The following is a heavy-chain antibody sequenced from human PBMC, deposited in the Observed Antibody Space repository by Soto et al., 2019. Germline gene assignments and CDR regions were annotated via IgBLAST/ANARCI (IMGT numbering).Heavy chain of an antibody. CDR2: IIPIFGTS. CDR3: ARGRSEMAAITSADMDV. V-gene: IGHV1-69*01. CDR1: GGTFSSYA. Sequence: QVQLVQSGAEVKKPGSSVKVSCKASGGTFSSYAISWVRQAPGQGLEWMGGIIPIFGTSNYAQKFQGRVTITADESTSTAYMELSSLRSEDTAVYYCARGRSEMAAITSADMDVWGQGTTVTVSS. D-gene: IGHD5-12*01. J-gene: IGHJ6*02.